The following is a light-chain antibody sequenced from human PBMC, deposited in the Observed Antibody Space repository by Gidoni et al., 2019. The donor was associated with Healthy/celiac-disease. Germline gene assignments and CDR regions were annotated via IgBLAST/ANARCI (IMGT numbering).Light chain of an antibody. CDR2: AAS. CDR3: LQSYSTPPIT. V-gene: IGKV1-39*01. J-gene: IGKJ5*01. CDR1: KRISSY. Sequence: DIQLTQSPSSLSASVGDRVTITCRASKRISSYLTWYQQNPGKAPKLLIYAASSLQSGVPSRFSGSGSGTDFTLTISSLQPEDFATYYCLQSYSTPPITFGQGTRLEI.